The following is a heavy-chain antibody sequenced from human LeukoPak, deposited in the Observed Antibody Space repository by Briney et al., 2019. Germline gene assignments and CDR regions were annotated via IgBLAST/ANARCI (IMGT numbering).Heavy chain of an antibody. J-gene: IGHJ4*02. V-gene: IGHV4-31*03. Sequence: SQTLSLTCTVSGGSISSGGYYWSWIRQPPGKGLEWIGYIYYSGSTYYNPSLKSRVTISVDTSKNQFSLKLSSVTAADTAVYYCARADKQQLVLGFDYWGQGTLVTVSS. D-gene: IGHD6-13*01. CDR2: IYYSGST. CDR3: ARADKQQLVLGFDY. CDR1: GGSISSGGYY.